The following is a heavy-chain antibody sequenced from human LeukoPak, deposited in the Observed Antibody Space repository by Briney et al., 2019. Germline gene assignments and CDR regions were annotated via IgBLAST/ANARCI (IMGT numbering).Heavy chain of an antibody. CDR3: ARDIVVVPAVYVKTFFDY. J-gene: IGHJ4*02. CDR2: ISYDGSNK. CDR1: GFTFSSYA. V-gene: IGHV3-30-3*01. Sequence: GGSLRLSCAASGFTFSSYAMHWVRQAPGKGLEWVAVISYDGSNKYYADSVKGRFTISRDNSKNTLYLQMNSLRAEDTAVYYCARDIVVVPAVYVKTFFDYWGQGTLVTVSS. D-gene: IGHD2-2*01.